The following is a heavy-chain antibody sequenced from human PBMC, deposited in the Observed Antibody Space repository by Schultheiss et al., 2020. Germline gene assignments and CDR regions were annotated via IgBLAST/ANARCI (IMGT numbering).Heavy chain of an antibody. CDR1: GFTFSDYY. Sequence: GGSLRLSCAASGFTFSDYYMSWIRQAPGKGLEWVAVIWYDGSNKYYGDSVKGRFTISRDSSKNTVYLQMNSLRAEDTAVYYCAKGWRGVRFGELLCYYWGQGTLVTVSS. J-gene: IGHJ4*02. D-gene: IGHD3-10*01. CDR2: IWYDGSNK. V-gene: IGHV3-30*02. CDR3: AKGWRGVRFGELLCYY.